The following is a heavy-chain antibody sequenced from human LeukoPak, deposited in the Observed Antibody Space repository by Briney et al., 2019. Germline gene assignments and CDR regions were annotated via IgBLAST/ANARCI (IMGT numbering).Heavy chain of an antibody. CDR2: VIPIFGTA. D-gene: IGHD3-22*01. Sequence: SVKVSCKASGGTFSSYAISWVRQAPGQGLEWMGRVIPIFGTANYAQMFQGRVTITTDESTSTAYMELSSLRSEDTAVYYCARVALSGYYDSSGYMSFWGQGTLVTVSS. V-gene: IGHV1-69*05. J-gene: IGHJ4*01. CDR3: ARVALSGYYDSSGYMSF. CDR1: GGTFSSYA.